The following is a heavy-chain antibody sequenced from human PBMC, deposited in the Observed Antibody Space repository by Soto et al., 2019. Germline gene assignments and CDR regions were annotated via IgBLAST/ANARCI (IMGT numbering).Heavy chain of an antibody. J-gene: IGHJ6*02. D-gene: IGHD2-15*01. CDR1: GGTFSSYA. CDR2: IIPIFGTA. CDR3: ARLTDCSGGSCYYYYGMDV. Sequence: QVQLVQSGAEVKKPGSSVKVSCKASGGTFSSYAISWVRQAPGQGLEWMGGIIPIFGTANYAQKFQGRVTITADESTSTAYMELSSLRSEDTAVYYCARLTDCSGGSCYYYYGMDVWGQRTTVTVSS. V-gene: IGHV1-69*01.